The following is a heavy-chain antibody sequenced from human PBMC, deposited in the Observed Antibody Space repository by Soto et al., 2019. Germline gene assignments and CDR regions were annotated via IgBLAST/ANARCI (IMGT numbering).Heavy chain of an antibody. CDR2: IKTDGSST. Sequence: EVQLVESGGGLVQPGGSLRLSCAASGFTLSSRWMHWVRQAPGKGLVWVSRIKTDGSSTSYADSVKGRFTISRDNAKNTLYLQMNSLRAEDTAMYYCARDQDTFGQAVFDSWRQGTLVTVSS. J-gene: IGHJ4*02. CDR3: ARDQDTFGQAVFDS. V-gene: IGHV3-74*01. D-gene: IGHD3-16*01. CDR1: GFTLSSRW.